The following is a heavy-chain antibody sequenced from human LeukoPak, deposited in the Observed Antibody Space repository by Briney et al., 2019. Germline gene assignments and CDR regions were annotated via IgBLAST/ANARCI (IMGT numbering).Heavy chain of an antibody. Sequence: GGSLRLSCAASGFTVSSNYMSWFRQAPGKGLEWVSVIYSGGTTYYADSVKGRFTISRDNSKNTVYLQMNSLRAEDTAVYYCARDREESRYYYDSSGYYYGGPWGQGTLVTVSS. V-gene: IGHV3-53*01. J-gene: IGHJ5*02. CDR2: IYSGGTT. CDR3: ARDREESRYYYDSSGYYYGGP. CDR1: GFTVSSNY. D-gene: IGHD3-22*01.